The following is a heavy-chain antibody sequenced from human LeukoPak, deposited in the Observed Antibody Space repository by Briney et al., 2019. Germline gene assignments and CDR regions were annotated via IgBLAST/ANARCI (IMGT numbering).Heavy chain of an antibody. CDR3: ARLPRGARGFFYYFDY. D-gene: IGHD1-26*01. Sequence: PSETLSLTCTVSGGSISSSSYYWGWIRQPPGKGLEWIGSIYYSGITYYNPSLKSRVTISVDTSKNQFSLKLSSVTAADTAVYYCARLPRGARGFFYYFDYWGQGTLVTVSS. V-gene: IGHV4-39*01. CDR2: IYYSGIT. CDR1: GGSISSSSYY. J-gene: IGHJ4*02.